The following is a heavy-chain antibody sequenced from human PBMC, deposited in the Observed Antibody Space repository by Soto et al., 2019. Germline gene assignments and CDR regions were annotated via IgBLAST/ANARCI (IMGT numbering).Heavy chain of an antibody. V-gene: IGHV3-33*01. Sequence: VQLVESGGGVVQPGGSLRLSCAASGNIFTGYGMHWVRQPPCKGLEWVAIIRHDGSNIFYADSERGRFTISRDNSKNTLYLQMNSLRVEDTAVYYCASDGVGGTTFFGYYDYWGQGTLVTVSS. D-gene: IGHD1-26*01. CDR3: ASDGVGGTTFFGYYDY. CDR1: GNIFTGYG. J-gene: IGHJ4*02. CDR2: IRHDGSNI.